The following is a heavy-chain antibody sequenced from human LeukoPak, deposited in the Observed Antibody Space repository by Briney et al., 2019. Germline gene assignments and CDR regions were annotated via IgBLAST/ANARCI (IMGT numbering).Heavy chain of an antibody. V-gene: IGHV3-23*01. CDR2: ISGSGGST. CDR1: GFTFSSYA. Sequence: PGGSLRLSCAASGFTFSSYAMSWFRQAPGKGLEWASAISGSGGSTYYADSVKGRFTISRDNSKNTLYLQMNSLRAEDTAVYYCAKLSGYSYGYFDYWGQGTLVTVSS. CDR3: AKLSGYSYGYFDY. J-gene: IGHJ4*02. D-gene: IGHD5-18*01.